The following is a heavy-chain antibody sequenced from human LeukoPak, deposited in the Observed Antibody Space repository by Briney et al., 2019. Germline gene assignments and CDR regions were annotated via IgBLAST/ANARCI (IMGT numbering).Heavy chain of an antibody. J-gene: IGHJ4*02. Sequence: GESLKISFKGSGXSFTNFCIGWVRQMPGKGLEWMGIIYPGGSDTRYSPSFQGQVTISADKSISTAYLQWSGLKASDTAMYYCARPHFDSSGYEFDYWGQGTLVTVSS. CDR2: IYPGGSDT. D-gene: IGHD3-22*01. CDR3: ARPHFDSSGYEFDY. V-gene: IGHV5-51*01. CDR1: GXSFTNFC.